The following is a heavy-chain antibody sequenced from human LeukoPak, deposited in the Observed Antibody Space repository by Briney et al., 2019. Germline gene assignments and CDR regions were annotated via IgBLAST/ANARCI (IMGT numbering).Heavy chain of an antibody. CDR2: INHSGST. CDR3: ARGRSGDY. D-gene: IGHD6-25*01. Sequence: PSETLSLTCAVYGGSFSGYYWSWIRQPPGKGLEWIGEINHSGSTNYNPSLKNRVTISVDTSKNQFSLKLSSVTAADTAVYYCARGRSGDYWGQGTLVTVSS. CDR1: GGSFSGYY. J-gene: IGHJ4*02. V-gene: IGHV4-34*01.